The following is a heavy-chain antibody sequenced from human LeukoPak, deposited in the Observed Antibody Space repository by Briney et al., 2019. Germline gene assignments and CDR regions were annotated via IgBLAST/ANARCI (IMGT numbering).Heavy chain of an antibody. J-gene: IGHJ6*02. CDR3: AREYCSGGSCYYYGMDV. V-gene: IGHV3-30*04. CDR2: ISYDGSNK. D-gene: IGHD2-15*01. Sequence: GCSLTLPCAASGFTLSSYALHGVGPAPGKGLEWVAVISYDGSNKYYADSVKGRFTISRDNFKNTLFLQMNSLRAEDTAVYYCAREYCSGGSCYYYGMDVWGQGATVTVSS. CDR1: GFTLSSYA.